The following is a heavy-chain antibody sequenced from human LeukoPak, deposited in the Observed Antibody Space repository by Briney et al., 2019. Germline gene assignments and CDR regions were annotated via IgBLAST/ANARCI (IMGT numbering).Heavy chain of an antibody. CDR1: TFTFSSYG. J-gene: IGHJ4*02. CDR3: AKTSTVTTPIDY. Sequence: PGGSLRLSCIGSTFTFSSYGMHWVRQAPGKGLEWVAVISYDGSNKYYADSVKGRFTISRDNSKNTLYLQMNSLRAEDTAVYYCAKTSTVTTPIDYWGQGTLVTVSS. CDR2: ISYDGSNK. V-gene: IGHV3-30*18. D-gene: IGHD4-17*01.